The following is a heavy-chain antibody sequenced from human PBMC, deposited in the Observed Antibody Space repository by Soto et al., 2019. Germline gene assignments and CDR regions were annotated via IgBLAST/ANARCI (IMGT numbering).Heavy chain of an antibody. D-gene: IGHD6-19*01. J-gene: IGHJ5*02. CDR2: INVGNGNT. CDR1: GYTYISYS. V-gene: IGHV1-3*01. CDR3: AREKCASGSRWLDP. Sequence: GASVKVSCKASGYTYISYSMHWVRQAPGQRLEWMGWINVGNGNTKYSQNLQGRVTIYQDTSASTAYMELSSLTSEDTAVYYCAREKCASGSRWLDPRGQRTPVTVSS.